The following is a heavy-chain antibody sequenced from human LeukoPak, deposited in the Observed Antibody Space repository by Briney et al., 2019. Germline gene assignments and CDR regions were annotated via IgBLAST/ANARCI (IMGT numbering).Heavy chain of an antibody. CDR3: ARDALSSEHWLVRYFDY. Sequence: GGSLRLSCAASGFTFSSYWMSWVRRAPGKGLEWAANIKEDGSEKYYVDSVKGRFTISRDNAKNSLSLQMNSLRAEDTAVYYCARDALSSEHWLVRYFDYWGQGTLVTVSS. D-gene: IGHD6-19*01. CDR1: GFTFSSYW. CDR2: IKEDGSEK. V-gene: IGHV3-7*01. J-gene: IGHJ4*02.